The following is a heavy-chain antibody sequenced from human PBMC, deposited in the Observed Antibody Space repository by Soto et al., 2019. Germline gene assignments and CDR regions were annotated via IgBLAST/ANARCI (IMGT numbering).Heavy chain of an antibody. CDR2: IIPIFGTA. Sequence: SVKVSCKASGGTFSSYAISWVRQAPGQGLEWMGGIIPIFGTANYAQKFQGRVTITADESTSTAYMELSSLRSEDTAVYYCARDLRVTIFGVVSGNWFDPWGQGTLVTVSS. CDR1: GGTFSSYA. D-gene: IGHD3-3*01. J-gene: IGHJ5*02. CDR3: ARDLRVTIFGVVSGNWFDP. V-gene: IGHV1-69*13.